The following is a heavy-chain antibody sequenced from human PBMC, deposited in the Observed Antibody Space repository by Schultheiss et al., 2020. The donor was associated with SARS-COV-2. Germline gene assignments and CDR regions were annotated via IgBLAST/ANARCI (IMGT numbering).Heavy chain of an antibody. Sequence: GGSLRLSCVVSGFTFSSFTLHWVRQAPGKGLEWVAVIWYDGRHEYYGDSVKGRFTISRDNSKNTLYLQMNSLRAEDTAVYYCARDRSFDYYFDYWGQGTLVTVSS. CDR3: ARDRSFDYYFDY. CDR1: GFTFSSFT. V-gene: IGHV3-33*08. CDR2: IWYDGRHE. J-gene: IGHJ4*02. D-gene: IGHD6-13*01.